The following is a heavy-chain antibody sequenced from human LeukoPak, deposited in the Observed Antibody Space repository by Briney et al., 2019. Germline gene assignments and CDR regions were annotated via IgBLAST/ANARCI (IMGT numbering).Heavy chain of an antibody. CDR1: GGSISSSNW. J-gene: IGHJ4*02. V-gene: IGHV4-4*02. CDR3: ARFGPGRLRLGELSFDY. D-gene: IGHD3-16*02. CDR2: IYHSGST. Sequence: TSETLSLTCAVSGGSISSSNWWSWVRQPPGKGLEWIGEIYHSGSTNYNPSLKSRVTISVDKSKNQFSLKLSSVTAADTAVYYCARFGPGRLRLGELSFDYWGQGTLVTVSS.